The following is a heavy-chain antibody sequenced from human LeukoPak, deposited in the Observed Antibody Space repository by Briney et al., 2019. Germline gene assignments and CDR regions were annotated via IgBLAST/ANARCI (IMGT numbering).Heavy chain of an antibody. Sequence: ASVKVSRKASGYTFTSYGISWVRQAPGQGLEWMGWISAYNGNTNYAQKLQGRVTMTTDTSTSTAYMELRSLRSDDTAVYYCARDSPGASYGFKFSDYWGQGTLVTVSS. CDR3: ARDSPGASYGFKFSDY. CDR2: ISAYNGNT. CDR1: GYTFTSYG. J-gene: IGHJ4*02. V-gene: IGHV1-18*01. D-gene: IGHD5-18*01.